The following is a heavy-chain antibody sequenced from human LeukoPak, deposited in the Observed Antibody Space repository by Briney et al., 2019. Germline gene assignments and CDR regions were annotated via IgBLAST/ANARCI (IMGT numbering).Heavy chain of an antibody. CDR3: ARGYSSGRIDC. CDR1: GGSISSYY. Sequence: SETLSLTCTVSGGSISSYYWSWIRQPPGKGLEWIGYIYYSGSTYYNPSLKSRVTISVDTSKNQFSLKLSSVTAADTAVYHCARGYSSGRIDCWGQGILVTVSS. D-gene: IGHD6-19*01. V-gene: IGHV4-59*01. J-gene: IGHJ4*02. CDR2: IYYSGST.